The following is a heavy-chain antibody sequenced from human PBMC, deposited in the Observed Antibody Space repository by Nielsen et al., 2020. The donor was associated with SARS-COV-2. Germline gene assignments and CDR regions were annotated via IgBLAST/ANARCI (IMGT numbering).Heavy chain of an antibody. CDR2: IYHSGST. J-gene: IGHJ6*02. D-gene: IGHD2-15*01. Sequence: WIRQPPGKGLEWIGEIYHSGSTNYNPSLKSRVTISVDKSKNQFSLKLSSVTAADTAVYYCARGACSGGSCNSGYYGMDVWGQGTTVTVSS. V-gene: IGHV4-4*02. CDR3: ARGACSGGSCNSGYYGMDV.